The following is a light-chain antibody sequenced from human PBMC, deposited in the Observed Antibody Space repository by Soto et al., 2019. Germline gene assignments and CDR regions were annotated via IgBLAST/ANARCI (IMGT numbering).Light chain of an antibody. CDR2: GAS. J-gene: IGKJ1*01. CDR1: QSVSSSY. V-gene: IGKV3-20*01. Sequence: EIVLTQSPGTLSLSPWERATLSCRASQSVSSSYLAWYQQKPGQAPRLLIYGASSRATGIPDRFSGSGSGTDFTLTISRLEPEDFAVCYCQQYGSSPRTFGQGTKVDIK. CDR3: QQYGSSPRT.